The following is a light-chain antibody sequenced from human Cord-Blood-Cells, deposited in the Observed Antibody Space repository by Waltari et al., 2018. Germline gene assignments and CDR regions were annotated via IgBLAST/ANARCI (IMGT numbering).Light chain of an antibody. CDR3: CSYAGSEYV. J-gene: IGLJ1*01. CDR1: SSDFGRYNL. V-gene: IGLV2-23*01. Sequence: QSALTQPASVSGSPGQSITIHCTGTSSDFGRYNLVSWYPQHPGKAPKLMIYEGSKRPSGVSNRFSGSKSGNTASLTISGLQAEDEADYYCCSYAGSEYVFGTGTKVTVL. CDR2: EGS.